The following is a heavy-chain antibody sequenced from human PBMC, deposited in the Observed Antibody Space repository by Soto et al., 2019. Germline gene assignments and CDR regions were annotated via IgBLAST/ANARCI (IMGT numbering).Heavy chain of an antibody. CDR1: GFTVSSNY. CDR2: IYSGGST. D-gene: IGHD3-3*01. CDR3: ARDRPDFWSGYYTGGYCNY. J-gene: IGHJ4*02. Sequence: EVQLVESGGGLVQPGGSLRLSCAASGFTVSSNYMSWVRQAPGKGLEWVSVIYSGGSTYYADSVKGRFTISRDNSKNTLYLQMNILRAEDTAVYYCARDRPDFWSGYYTGGYCNYWGQGTLVTVSS. V-gene: IGHV3-66*01.